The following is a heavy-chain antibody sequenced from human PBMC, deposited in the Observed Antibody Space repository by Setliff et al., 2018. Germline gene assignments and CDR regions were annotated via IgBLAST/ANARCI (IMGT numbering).Heavy chain of an antibody. V-gene: IGHV1-69*05. CDR1: GGTFSSYA. Sequence: VKVSCKASGGTFSSYAISWVRQAPGQGLEWMGGIIPIFGTANYAQKFQGRVTITRDTSASTAYMELSSLTSEDTAIYYCAREDVYSGSYYHFDYWGQGTLVTVSS. D-gene: IGHD1-26*01. J-gene: IGHJ4*02. CDR2: IIPIFGTA. CDR3: AREDVYSGSYYHFDY.